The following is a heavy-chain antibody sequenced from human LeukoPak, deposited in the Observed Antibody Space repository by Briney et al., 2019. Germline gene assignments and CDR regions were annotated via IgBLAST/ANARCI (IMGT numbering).Heavy chain of an antibody. J-gene: IGHJ4*02. Sequence: SETLSLTCAVYGGSFSGYYWSWIRQPPGKGLEWIGEINHSGSTNYNPSLKSRVTISVDTSKNRFSLKLSSVTAADTAVYYCARGRHSSGWYGYWGQGTLVTVSS. CDR3: ARGRHSSGWYGY. V-gene: IGHV4-34*01. CDR1: GGSFSGYY. CDR2: INHSGST. D-gene: IGHD6-19*01.